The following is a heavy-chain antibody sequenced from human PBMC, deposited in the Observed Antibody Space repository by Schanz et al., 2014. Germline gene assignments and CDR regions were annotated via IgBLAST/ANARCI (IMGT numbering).Heavy chain of an antibody. Sequence: QVQLQESGPGLVEPSQTLSLTCTVSGDSISSAYWSWIRQHPGKGLEWIGFIYYRGNTYYNPSLKSRVSISLDPSKTQFFLNLNSLTDADTAVDCCARVPEPGWFDAWGQGTLVTVSS. V-gene: IGHV4-31*03. CDR2: IYYRGNT. CDR1: GDSISSAY. D-gene: IGHD1-26*01. J-gene: IGHJ5*02. CDR3: ARVPEPGWFDA.